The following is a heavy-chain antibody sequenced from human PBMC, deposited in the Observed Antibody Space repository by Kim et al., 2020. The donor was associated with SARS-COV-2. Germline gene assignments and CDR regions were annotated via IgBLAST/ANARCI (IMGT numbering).Heavy chain of an antibody. V-gene: IGHV3-23*01. Sequence: ANPVKCRFSLSRDDSNNTLYLQMNSLRAEDTAVYYCAKLKTSSCYSAMDVWGQGTTVTVSS. CDR3: AKLKTSSCYSAMDV. J-gene: IGHJ6*02. D-gene: IGHD2-2*02.